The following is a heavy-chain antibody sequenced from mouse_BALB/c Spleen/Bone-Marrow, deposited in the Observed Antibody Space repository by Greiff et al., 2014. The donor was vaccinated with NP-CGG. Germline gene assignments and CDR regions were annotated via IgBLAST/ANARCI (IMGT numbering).Heavy chain of an antibody. D-gene: IGHD2-4*01. CDR2: INPSSGYT. Sequence: QVQLQQSAAELARPGASVKMSCKPSGYTFTYYTMHWVKQRPGQGLEWIGYINPSSGYTDYNQKFKDKTTLTTDKSSSTAYLQLSSLTSEDSAVYYCVRGNYDYDGDAMDYWGQGTSVTVSS. CDR3: VRGNYDYDGDAMDY. V-gene: IGHV1-4*02. J-gene: IGHJ4*01. CDR1: GYTFTYYT.